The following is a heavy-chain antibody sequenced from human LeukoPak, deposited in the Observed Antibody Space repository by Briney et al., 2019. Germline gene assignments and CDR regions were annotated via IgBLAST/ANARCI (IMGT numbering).Heavy chain of an antibody. CDR3: AKTDYGDYVGCFDY. CDR1: GFTFSSYG. Sequence: PGGSLRLSCAASGFTFSSYGMHWVRQAPGKGLEWVAFIRYDGSNKYYADSVKGRFTISRDNSKNTLYLQMNSLRAEDTAVYYCAKTDYGDYVGCFDYWGQGTLVTVSS. V-gene: IGHV3-30*02. J-gene: IGHJ4*02. CDR2: IRYDGSNK. D-gene: IGHD4-17*01.